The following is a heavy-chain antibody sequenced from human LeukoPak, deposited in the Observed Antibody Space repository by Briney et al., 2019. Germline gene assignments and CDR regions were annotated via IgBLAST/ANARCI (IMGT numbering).Heavy chain of an antibody. CDR1: GFTFSNYA. CDR3: AKLFGDYTNDAMDV. V-gene: IGHV3-23*01. Sequence: PGGSLRLSCAASGFTFSNYAMSWVRQAPGKGLEWVSTISGSGGSTYYADSVKGRFTISRDNSKNTLYLHMNSLRAADTAVHYCAKLFGDYTNDAMDVWGQGTTVTVSS. CDR2: ISGSGGST. J-gene: IGHJ6*02. D-gene: IGHD4-11*01.